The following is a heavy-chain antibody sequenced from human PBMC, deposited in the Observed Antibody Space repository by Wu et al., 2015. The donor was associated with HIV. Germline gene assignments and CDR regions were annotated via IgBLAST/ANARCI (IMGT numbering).Heavy chain of an antibody. D-gene: IGHD5-18*01. J-gene: IGHJ6*02. CDR3: ARDLRGYSYGPFPGLDYYGMDV. V-gene: IGHV4-59*01. CDR2: IYYSGST. CDR1: GGSISSYY. Sequence: QVQLQESGPGLVKPSETLSLTCTVSGGSISSYYWSWIRQPPGKGLEWIGYIYYSGSTNYNPSLKSRVTISVDTSKNQFSLKLSSVTAADTAVYYCARDLRGYSYGPFPGLDYYGMDVWGQGTTVTVSS.